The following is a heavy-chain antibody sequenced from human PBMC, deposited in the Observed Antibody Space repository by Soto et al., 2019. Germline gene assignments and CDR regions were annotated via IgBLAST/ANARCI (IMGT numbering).Heavy chain of an antibody. D-gene: IGHD1-1*01. CDR3: ATVRTPFKYYFDY. CDR2: IKQDGSEK. Sequence: EVQLVESGGGLVQPGRSLRLSCAASGFTFSSYWMSWVRQAPGKGLEWVANIKQDGSEKYYVDSVKGRFTISRDNAKNTLYLQMKSLRAKDTAVYFFATVRTPFKYYFDYWGQGTLVPVSS. J-gene: IGHJ4*02. V-gene: IGHV3-7*01. CDR1: GFTFSSYW.